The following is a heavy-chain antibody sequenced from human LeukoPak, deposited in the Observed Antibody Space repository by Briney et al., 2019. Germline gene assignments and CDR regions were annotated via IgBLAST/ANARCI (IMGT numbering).Heavy chain of an antibody. CDR2: ISGTGGST. CDR3: AKDIGNMKWELPHFDY. D-gene: IGHD1-26*01. CDR1: GFTFSSYA. J-gene: IGHJ4*02. Sequence: GGSLRLSCAASGFTFSSYAMSWVRQAPGKGLEWVSGISGTGGSTYYADSVKGRFTISRDNSKNTLYLQMNSLRAEDTAVYYCAKDIGNMKWELPHFDYWGQGTLVTVSS. V-gene: IGHV3-23*01.